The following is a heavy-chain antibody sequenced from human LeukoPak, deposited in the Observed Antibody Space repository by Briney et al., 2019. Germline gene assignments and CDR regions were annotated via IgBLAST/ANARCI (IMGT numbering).Heavy chain of an antibody. CDR3: ARDPYSGSYGAFDI. D-gene: IGHD1-26*01. CDR2: INQHGSGK. J-gene: IGHJ3*02. CDR1: KFTFSSYW. Sequence: GGSLRLSCAASKFTFSSYWMSWVRQAPGKGLEWVANINQHGSGKEHVDSVRGRFTISRDDAKSSLYLQMNSLRAEDTAVYFCARDPYSGSYGAFDIWGQGTMVTVSS. V-gene: IGHV3-7*01.